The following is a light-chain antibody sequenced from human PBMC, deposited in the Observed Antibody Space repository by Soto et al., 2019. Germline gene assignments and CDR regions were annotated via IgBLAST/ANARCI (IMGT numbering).Light chain of an antibody. CDR2: GAS. CDR1: QSVSSGY. Sequence: EIVLTQSPGTLSLSPGERATLSCRASQSVSSGYLAWYQQKPGQAPRLLISGASSRATGFPDRFSGSGSGTDFTLTISRLEPEDCAVYYCQQYGSSPPTFGQGTKVEIK. J-gene: IGKJ1*01. CDR3: QQYGSSPPT. V-gene: IGKV3-20*01.